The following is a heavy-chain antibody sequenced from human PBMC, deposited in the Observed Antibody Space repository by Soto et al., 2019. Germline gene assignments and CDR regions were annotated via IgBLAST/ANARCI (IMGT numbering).Heavy chain of an antibody. J-gene: IGHJ4*02. CDR1: GGSFSGYY. V-gene: IGHV4-34*01. Sequence: QVQLQQWGAGLLKPSETLSLTCAVYGGSFSGYYWSWIRQPPGKGLEWIGEINHSGSTNYNPSLKSRVTISVDPSKNQFSLKLSSVTAADTAVYYCARAVAGYFDYWGQGTLVTVSS. CDR3: ARAVAGYFDY. CDR2: INHSGST. D-gene: IGHD6-19*01.